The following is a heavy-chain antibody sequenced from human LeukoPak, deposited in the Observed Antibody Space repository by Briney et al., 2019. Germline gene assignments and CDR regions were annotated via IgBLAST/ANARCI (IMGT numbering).Heavy chain of an antibody. V-gene: IGHV4-4*07. Sequence: PSETLSLTCTVSGGSMSSYYWSWIRQPAGKGLEWIGRIYISGSTNYNPSLKSRVTMSVDTSKNQFSLKLNSVTAADTAVYYYARWVFSSGWYSFDYWGQGTLVTVSS. J-gene: IGHJ4*02. D-gene: IGHD6-19*01. CDR1: GGSMSSYY. CDR2: IYISGST. CDR3: ARWVFSSGWYSFDY.